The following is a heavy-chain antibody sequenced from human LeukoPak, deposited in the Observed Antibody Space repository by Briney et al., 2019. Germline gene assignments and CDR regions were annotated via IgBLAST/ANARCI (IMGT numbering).Heavy chain of an antibody. CDR2: IKQDGSEK. J-gene: IGHJ4*02. Sequence: GWSLRLSCAASGFTFSSYWMSWVRQAPGKGLEWVANIKQDGSEKYYVDSVKGRFTISRDNAKNSLYLQMNSLRAEDTAVYYCAREAYYDFWSGYSAPFDYWGQGTLVTVSS. CDR1: GFTFSSYW. CDR3: AREAYYDFWSGYSAPFDY. D-gene: IGHD3-3*01. V-gene: IGHV3-7*01.